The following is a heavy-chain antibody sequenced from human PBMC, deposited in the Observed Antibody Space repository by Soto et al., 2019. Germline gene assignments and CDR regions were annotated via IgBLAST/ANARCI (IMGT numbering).Heavy chain of an antibody. Sequence: SETLSLTCTVSGGSVSSGPHYWSWIRQPPGKRLEWVGYVYYSGSTNYNPSLQSRVTISVDTSKNQFSLKMNSVTAADTAVYYCARGHDFWSGFSYFDYWGQGTLVTVS. CDR2: VYYSGST. V-gene: IGHV4-61*01. D-gene: IGHD3-3*01. CDR1: GGSVSSGPHY. CDR3: ARGHDFWSGFSYFDY. J-gene: IGHJ4*02.